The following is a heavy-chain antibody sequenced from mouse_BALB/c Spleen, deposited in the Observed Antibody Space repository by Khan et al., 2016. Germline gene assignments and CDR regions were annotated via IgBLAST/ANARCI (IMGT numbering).Heavy chain of an antibody. Sequence: EVKLLESGGGLVHPGGSLELSCAASGFDFSRYWMSWVRQAPGKGLEWIGEINPDSYTINYTPSLKDKFIISRDNAKNTLYLQMSKVRSEDTALXYCARAGYYGYLAYWGQGTLVTVSA. J-gene: IGHJ3*01. CDR3: ARAGYYGYLAY. CDR1: GFDFSRYW. V-gene: IGHV4-1*02. D-gene: IGHD1-1*01. CDR2: INPDSYTI.